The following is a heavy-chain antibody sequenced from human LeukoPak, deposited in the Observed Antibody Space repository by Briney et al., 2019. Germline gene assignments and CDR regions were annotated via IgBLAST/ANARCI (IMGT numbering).Heavy chain of an antibody. V-gene: IGHV3-23*01. CDR1: GFTFSSYA. CDR2: FSGSGGRT. CDR3: AKAGDTSSWYGRWFDT. J-gene: IGHJ5*02. Sequence: GGSLRLSCAASGFTFSSYAMSWVRQAPGKGLEWVSTFSGSGGRTYYVDSVKGRFTISRDNSKNTLSLQMNSLRAEDTAVYYCAKAGDTSSWYGRWFDTWGQGTLVTVSS. D-gene: IGHD6-13*01.